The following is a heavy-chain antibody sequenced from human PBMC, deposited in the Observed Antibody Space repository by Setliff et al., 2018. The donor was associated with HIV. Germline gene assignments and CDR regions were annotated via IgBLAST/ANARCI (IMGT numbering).Heavy chain of an antibody. J-gene: IGHJ1*01. CDR3: ARGRVVVAAPFQH. CDR1: GLIFSSYE. Sequence: GGSLRLSCAASGLIFSSYEMNWVRQAPGKGLEWISFIGGHGSIIHYADSVKGRFTISRDNAKNSVYLQMHSLRVEDTAVYYCARGRVVVAAPFQHWGQGTLVTVSS. V-gene: IGHV3-48*03. D-gene: IGHD2-15*01. CDR2: IGGHGSII.